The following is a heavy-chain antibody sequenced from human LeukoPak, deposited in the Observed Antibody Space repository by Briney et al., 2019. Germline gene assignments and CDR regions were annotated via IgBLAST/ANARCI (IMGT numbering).Heavy chain of an antibody. CDR1: GFTFKNAW. J-gene: IGHJ4*02. CDR3: ARAPLRMWDYFDY. Sequence: PGGSLRLSCAASGFTFKNAWMSWVRQAPGKGLEWLSYINNSGTTIYYADSAKGRFTISRDNAKNSLYLQMNSLRAEDTAVYYCARAPLRMWDYFDYWGQGTLVTVSS. CDR2: INNSGTTI. V-gene: IGHV3-11*04. D-gene: IGHD1-26*01.